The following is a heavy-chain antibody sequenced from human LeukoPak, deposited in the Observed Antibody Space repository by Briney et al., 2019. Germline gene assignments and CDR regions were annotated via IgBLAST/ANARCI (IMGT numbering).Heavy chain of an antibody. CDR1: GYTFTNYA. J-gene: IGHJ5*02. CDR3: AKDSIEMATILYNWFDP. D-gene: IGHD5-24*01. Sequence: ASVKVSCKASGYTFTNYAMNWVRQAPGQGLEWMGWIHPSTGNPTYAQGFTGRFVFSLDTSVSTTYLQISSLKAEDTAVYYCAKDSIEMATILYNWFDPWGQGTLVTVSS. V-gene: IGHV7-4-1*02. CDR2: IHPSTGNP.